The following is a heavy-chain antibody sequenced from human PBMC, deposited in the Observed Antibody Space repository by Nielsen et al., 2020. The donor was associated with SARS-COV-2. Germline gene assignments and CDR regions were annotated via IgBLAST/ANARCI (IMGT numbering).Heavy chain of an antibody. D-gene: IGHD4-17*01. Sequence: WIRQPPGKGLEWIGFVCYNGTTNYNPSLKGRVTISVDTSKNQFSLKLSSVTAADTAVYYCTSRGDYGDYGELGYYYYYGMDVWGQGTTVTVSS. CDR3: TSRGDYGDYGELGYYYYYGMDV. CDR2: VCYNGTT. V-gene: IGHV4-59*08. J-gene: IGHJ6*02.